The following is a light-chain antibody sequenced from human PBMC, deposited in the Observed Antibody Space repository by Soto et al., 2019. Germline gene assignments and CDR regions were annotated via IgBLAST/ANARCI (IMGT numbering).Light chain of an antibody. CDR3: QQYERYST. Sequence: DYQVTQSPSTLSGSVGDRVTITCRASQNIYTWLAWYQQKPGIAPKLLIHKASTLESGVPSRFSGSGFGTEFTLTISGLQPEDSATYYCQQYERYSTFGQGTKVEIK. CDR1: QNIYTW. J-gene: IGKJ1*01. CDR2: KAS. V-gene: IGKV1-5*03.